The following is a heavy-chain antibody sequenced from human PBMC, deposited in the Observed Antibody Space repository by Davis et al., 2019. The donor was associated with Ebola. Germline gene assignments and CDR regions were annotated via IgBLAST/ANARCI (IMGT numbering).Heavy chain of an antibody. CDR3: ARPYRLGELSHFDC. CDR2: INHSGST. Sequence: PGGSLRLSCAVYGGSFSGYYWSWIRQPPGKGLEWIGEINHSGSTNYNPSLKSRVTISVDTSKNQFSLKLSSVTAADTAVYYCARPYRLGELSHFDCWGQGTLVTVSS. D-gene: IGHD3-16*02. J-gene: IGHJ4*02. CDR1: GGSFSGYY. V-gene: IGHV4-34*01.